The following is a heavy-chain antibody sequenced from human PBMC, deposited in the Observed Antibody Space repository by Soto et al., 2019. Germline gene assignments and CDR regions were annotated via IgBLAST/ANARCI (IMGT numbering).Heavy chain of an antibody. V-gene: IGHV3-9*01. CDR1: GITFHDYA. J-gene: IGHJ4*02. CDR2: INWNNGGI. D-gene: IGHD6-13*01. Sequence: PGGSLRLSCAASGITFHDYAMHWVRQAPGKGLEWVSAINWNNGGIAYADSVKGRFTISRDNAKNSLYLQMNSLRPEDTALYYCAKQGGPAAAGALDYWGQGTPVTVSS. CDR3: AKQGGPAAAGALDY.